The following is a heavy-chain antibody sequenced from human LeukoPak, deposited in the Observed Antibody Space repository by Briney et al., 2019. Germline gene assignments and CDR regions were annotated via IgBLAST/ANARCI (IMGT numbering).Heavy chain of an antibody. Sequence: SETLSLTCTVSGGSISSYYWSWIRQPPGKGLEWIGYIYSSGSTNYNPSLKSRVTMSVDTSKNQFSLKVSSVTAADTAVYYCARVFDSGSQAYFYYMDVWGKGPRSPSP. V-gene: IGHV4-59*01. CDR2: IYSSGST. J-gene: IGHJ6*03. CDR3: ARVFDSGSQAYFYYMDV. CDR1: GGSISSYY. D-gene: IGHD3-10*01.